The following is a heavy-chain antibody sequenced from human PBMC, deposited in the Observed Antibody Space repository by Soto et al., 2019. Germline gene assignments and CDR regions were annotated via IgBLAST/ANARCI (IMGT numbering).Heavy chain of an antibody. D-gene: IGHD1-26*01. CDR2: VSDDGSEQ. J-gene: IGHJ4*02. CDR3: ARDPTGGYFHYDY. Sequence: VQLVESGGGVVQPGRSLRLSCAASGFSLRDYGMHWVRQAPGKGLEYVAAVSDDGSEQYYADSVRGRFTISRDNSKNTVYLQLDSLTTGDTAVYYCARDPTGGYFHYDYWGQGALVTVSS. CDR1: GFSLRDYG. V-gene: IGHV3-30*17.